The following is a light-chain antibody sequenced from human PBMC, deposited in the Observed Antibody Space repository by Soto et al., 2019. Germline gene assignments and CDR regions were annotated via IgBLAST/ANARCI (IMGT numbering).Light chain of an antibody. Sequence: EIVLTQSPGTLSLSPGERATLSCRASQPVYLAWYQQKPGQAPRLLIYGASSRATGIPDRFSGSGSGTDFTLTISRLEAEDFSVYYCQQYGPSPLTFGGGPKVEIK. CDR3: QQYGPSPLT. V-gene: IGKV3-20*01. CDR2: GAS. J-gene: IGKJ4*01. CDR1: QPVY.